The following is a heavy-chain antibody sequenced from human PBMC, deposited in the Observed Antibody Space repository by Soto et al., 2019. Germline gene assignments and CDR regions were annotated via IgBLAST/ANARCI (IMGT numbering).Heavy chain of an antibody. Sequence: PSETLSLTCTVSGGPISSSSYYWGWIRQPPGKGLEWIGSIYYSGSTYYNPSLKSPVTISADTTKNQFSKKLSSVTAADTAVYYCARQDYGDCGYWGQGTLVTVSS. CDR1: GGPISSSSYY. V-gene: IGHV4-39*01. D-gene: IGHD4-17*01. CDR2: IYYSGST. J-gene: IGHJ4*02. CDR3: ARQDYGDCGY.